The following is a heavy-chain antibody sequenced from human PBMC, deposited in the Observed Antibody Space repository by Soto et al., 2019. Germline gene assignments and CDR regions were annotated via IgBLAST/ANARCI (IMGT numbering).Heavy chain of an antibody. CDR2: IKSKTDGGTT. CDR3: TTELYQLRDYYYYYYMDV. Sequence: GGSLRLSCAASGFTFSNAWMSWVRQAPGKGLEWVGRIKSKTDGGTTDYAAPVKGRFTISRDDSKNTMYLQMNSLKTEDTAVYYCTTELYQLRDYYYYYYMDVWGKGTTVTVSS. CDR1: GFTFSNAW. D-gene: IGHD2-2*01. J-gene: IGHJ6*03. V-gene: IGHV3-15*01.